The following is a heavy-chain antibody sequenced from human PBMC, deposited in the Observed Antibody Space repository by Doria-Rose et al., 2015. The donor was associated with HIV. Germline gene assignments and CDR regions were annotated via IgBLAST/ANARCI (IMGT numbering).Heavy chain of an antibody. CDR3: TTDFGGSYSY. CDR2: LKSKADGVTT. Sequence: VQLVESGGGFVTPGGSLRLSCAASGFSFINAWMSWVRQAPGRWLEWVGRLKSKADGVTTNYAEPVKGRFTISRDDSKNTLFLQMNSLQTEDTAVYYCTTDFGGSYSYWGQGTLVYVSS. D-gene: IGHD1-26*01. CDR1: GFSFINAW. V-gene: IGHV3-15*05. J-gene: IGHJ4*02.